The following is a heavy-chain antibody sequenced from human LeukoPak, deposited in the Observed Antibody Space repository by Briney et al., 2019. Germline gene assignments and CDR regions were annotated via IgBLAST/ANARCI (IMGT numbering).Heavy chain of an antibody. CDR3: AKGPLRGTAAAIDS. Sequence: GGSLRLSCAASGFTFNNYGMHWVRQAPGKGLEWVAVISYDGRNKHYPDSVKGRFTISRDISTDTLWLQMDSLRTEDTAVYYCAKGPLRGTAAAIDSWAQGPLVPVSS. CDR2: ISYDGRNK. V-gene: IGHV3-30*18. CDR1: GFTFNNYG. J-gene: IGHJ4*02. D-gene: IGHD2-2*01.